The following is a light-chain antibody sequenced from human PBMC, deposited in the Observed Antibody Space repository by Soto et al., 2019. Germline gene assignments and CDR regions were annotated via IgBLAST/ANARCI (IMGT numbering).Light chain of an antibody. Sequence: EIVLTQSPGTLSLSPGERATLSCRASQSVSSSYLAWYQQKPAQAPRLLLYGASSRATRIPDRFSGSGSGTDFTLTISRLEPEDFAVYYCQQYGSSPVTFGPGTKVDIK. CDR1: QSVSSSY. CDR3: QQYGSSPVT. J-gene: IGKJ3*01. V-gene: IGKV3-20*01. CDR2: GAS.